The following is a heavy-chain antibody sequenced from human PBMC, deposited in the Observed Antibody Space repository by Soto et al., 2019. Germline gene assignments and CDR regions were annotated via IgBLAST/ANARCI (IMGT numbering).Heavy chain of an antibody. D-gene: IGHD3-22*01. V-gene: IGHV4-4*02. CDR3: ARKGYYDTSGYSFDY. J-gene: IGHJ4*02. CDR2: IYHSGSS. Sequence: SETLSLTCTVSGGSISTANWWNWVRQSPEKGLEWVGEIYHSGSSNYNPSLKSRVTISVDKSKNQFSVTLGSVTAADTAVYYCARKGYYDTSGYSFDYWGQGILVTVSS. CDR1: GGSISTANW.